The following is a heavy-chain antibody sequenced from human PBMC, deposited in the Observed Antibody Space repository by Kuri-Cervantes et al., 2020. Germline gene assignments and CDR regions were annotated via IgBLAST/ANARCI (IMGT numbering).Heavy chain of an antibody. CDR1: GGSISSGGYY. CDR3: AKVRRGRGLGLLWFGEGYYFDY. Sequence: SETLSLTCTVSGGSISSGGYYWSWIRQHPGKGLEWIGYIYYSGSTYYNPSLKSRVTISVDTSKNQFSLKLSSVTAADTAVYYCAKVRRGRGLGLLWFGEGYYFDYWGQGTLVTVSS. D-gene: IGHD3-10*01. J-gene: IGHJ4*02. V-gene: IGHV4-31*03. CDR2: IYYSGST.